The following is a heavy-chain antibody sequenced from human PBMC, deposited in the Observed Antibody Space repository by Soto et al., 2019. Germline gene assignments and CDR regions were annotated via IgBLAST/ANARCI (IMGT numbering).Heavy chain of an antibody. J-gene: IGHJ6*02. V-gene: IGHV3-23*01. CDR3: AGGIAVAGQPYYYYGMDV. Sequence: GGSLRLSCAASGFTFSSYAMSWVRQAPGKGLEWVSAISGSGGSTYYADSVKGRFTISRDNSKNTLYLQMNSLRAEDTAVYYCAGGIAVAGQPYYYYGMDVWGQGTTVTVSS. CDR1: GFTFSSYA. D-gene: IGHD6-19*01. CDR2: ISGSGGST.